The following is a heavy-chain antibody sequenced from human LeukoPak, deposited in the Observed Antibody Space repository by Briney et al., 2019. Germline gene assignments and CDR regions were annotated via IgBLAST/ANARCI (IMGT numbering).Heavy chain of an antibody. D-gene: IGHD3-3*01. CDR2: INHSGST. V-gene: IGHV4-34*01. CDR1: GGSFSGYY. J-gene: IGHJ6*03. CDR3: ARVPKYYDFWSGFTAKYMDV. Sequence: SETLSLTCAVYGGSFSGYYWSWIRQPPGKGLEWIGEINHSGSTNYNPSLKSRVTISVDTSKNQFSLKLSSVTAADTAVYYCARVPKYYDFWSGFTAKYMDVWGKGTTATVSS.